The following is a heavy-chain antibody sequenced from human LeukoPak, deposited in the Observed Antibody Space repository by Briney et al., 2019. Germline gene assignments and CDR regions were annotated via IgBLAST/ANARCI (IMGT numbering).Heavy chain of an antibody. Sequence: GGSLRLSCVASGFTFSRHDMHWVRQATGKGLEWVSAIGTLHDTFYPDSVKGRFTISRENAKNSLYLQMNSLRAGDTAVYYCATGRSSGWSYAFDIWGQGTMVTGSS. J-gene: IGHJ3*02. CDR1: GFTFSRHD. V-gene: IGHV3-13*01. CDR2: IGTLHDT. D-gene: IGHD6-19*01. CDR3: ATGRSSGWSYAFDI.